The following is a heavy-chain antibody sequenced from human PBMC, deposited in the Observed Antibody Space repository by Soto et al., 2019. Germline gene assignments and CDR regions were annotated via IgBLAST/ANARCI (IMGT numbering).Heavy chain of an antibody. V-gene: IGHV3-23*01. CDR1: GFTFSSYA. Sequence: GGSLRLSFAASGFTFSSYAMSWVRQAPGKGLEWISAVSGSGGSTYYADSVKGRFTISRDNSKDTLYLQMNNLRAEDTAVYYCAKPPDYNWNDYWGQGTLVTVS. D-gene: IGHD1-20*01. J-gene: IGHJ4*02. CDR3: AKPPDYNWNDY. CDR2: VSGSGGST.